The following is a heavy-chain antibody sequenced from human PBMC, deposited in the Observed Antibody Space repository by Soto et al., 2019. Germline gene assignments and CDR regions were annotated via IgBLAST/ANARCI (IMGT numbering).Heavy chain of an antibody. V-gene: IGHV4-31*03. CDR2: IYNSGTT. J-gene: IGHJ5*02. CDR3: ARDPAP. CDR1: GGSITRGGYY. Sequence: QVQLQESGPGLVKPSETLSLTCTVSGGSITRGGYYWSWIRQHPGKGLEWIGYIYNSGTTYYNPSLKSRVTIPVDTSKNQFSLKLTSVTAAATAVSYCARDPAPWGQGTLVTVSS.